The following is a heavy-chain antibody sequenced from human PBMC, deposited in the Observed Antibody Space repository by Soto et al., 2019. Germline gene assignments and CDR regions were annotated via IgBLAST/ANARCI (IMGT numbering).Heavy chain of an antibody. CDR3: TRETVAGITGLDY. D-gene: IGHD1-20*01. V-gene: IGHV3-23*01. CDR1: GFDVFAFA. Sequence: PRGSLRLSCADSGFDVFAFAVNCFRHSPGKGLEWVSGISVSDAFIYYADSVRGRFSISRDASENILYLQMNSLRVDDTALYYCTRETVAGITGLDYWGPGTLVTVSS. J-gene: IGHJ4*02. CDR2: ISVSDAFI.